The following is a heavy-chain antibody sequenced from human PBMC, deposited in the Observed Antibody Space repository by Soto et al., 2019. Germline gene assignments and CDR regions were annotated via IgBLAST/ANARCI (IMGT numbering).Heavy chain of an antibody. D-gene: IGHD4-17*01. CDR1: GLIFSNYA. CDR3: AKDMKWGGMTTIHYFAS. Sequence: PGGSLRLSCAASGLIFSNYAMNWVRQAPGKGLEWVSGISGSGGSTSYADSVKGRFTISRDNAKSTLFLQMNSLRPDDTALYFCAKDMKWGGMTTIHYFASWGQGTLVTVSS. V-gene: IGHV3-23*01. CDR2: ISGSGGST. J-gene: IGHJ4*02.